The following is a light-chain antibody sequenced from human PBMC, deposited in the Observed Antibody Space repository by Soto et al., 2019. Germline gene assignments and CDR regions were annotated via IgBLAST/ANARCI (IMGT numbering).Light chain of an antibody. CDR3: LQDNKYPLT. V-gene: IGKV1-6*01. Sequence: AIQMTQSPSSLSASVGDRVTITCRASQGIRNDLGWYQQRPGKAPNLLIYATSSLQSGVPLRFSGSGSGTDFTLTISSLQPEDFAIYYCLQDNKYPLTFGGGTKVDIK. CDR2: ATS. CDR1: QGIRND. J-gene: IGKJ4*01.